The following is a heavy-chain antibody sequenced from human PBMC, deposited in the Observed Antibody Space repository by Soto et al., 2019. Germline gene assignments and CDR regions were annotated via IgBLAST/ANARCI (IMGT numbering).Heavy chain of an antibody. Sequence: QVQLQQWGAGLLKPSETLSLTCAVYGGSFSGYYWSWIRQPPGKGLEWIGEINHSGSTNYNPSLKSRVPLSGDTSKNQCSLKLRSVTAEDTAVYYCARIRTVAAAGTRRYYYYYMVVWGKGTTVTVSS. J-gene: IGHJ6*03. D-gene: IGHD6-13*01. V-gene: IGHV4-34*01. CDR3: ARIRTVAAAGTRRYYYYYMVV. CDR2: INHSGST. CDR1: GGSFSGYY.